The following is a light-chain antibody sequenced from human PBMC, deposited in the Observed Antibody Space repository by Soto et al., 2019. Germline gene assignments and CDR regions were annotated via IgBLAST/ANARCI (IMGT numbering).Light chain of an antibody. CDR1: QGISSY. Sequence: DIQLTQSPSFLSASVGDRVTITCRASQGISSYLAWFQQKPGKVPKXLIYAASSLQSGVPSRFSGSGSGTELTITITSLQPEDFETYYCLQSYSILITFGQGTRLEIK. CDR3: LQSYSILIT. CDR2: AAS. V-gene: IGKV1-9*01. J-gene: IGKJ5*01.